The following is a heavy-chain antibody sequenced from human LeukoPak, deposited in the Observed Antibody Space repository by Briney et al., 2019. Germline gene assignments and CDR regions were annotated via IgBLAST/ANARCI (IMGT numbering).Heavy chain of an antibody. D-gene: IGHD1-26*01. CDR2: IYHSGST. CDR3: ARHAKWELLYYFDY. V-gene: IGHV4-38-2*02. CDR1: GYSISSGYY. J-gene: IGHJ4*02. Sequence: PSETLSLTCTVSGYSISSGYYWGWIRQPPGKGLEWIGSIYHSGSTYYNPSLKSRVTISVDTSKNQFSLKLSSVTAADTAVYYCARHAKWELLYYFDYWGQGTLVTVSS.